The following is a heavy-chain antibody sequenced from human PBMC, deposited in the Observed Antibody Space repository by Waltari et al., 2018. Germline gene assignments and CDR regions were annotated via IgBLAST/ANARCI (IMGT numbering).Heavy chain of an antibody. D-gene: IGHD3-3*01. CDR3: AHRTHYDLWSGATANNWFDP. CDR2: IYWNDDK. J-gene: IGHJ5*02. Sequence: QITLKESGPTLVKPTQTLTLTCTFSGFSLSTRGVGVGWIRQHPGKALEWLALIYWNDDKRYSPSLKSRLTITKDTSKNQVVLTMTNMDPVDTGTYYCAHRTHYDLWSGATANNWFDPWGQGTLVTVSS. V-gene: IGHV2-5*01. CDR1: GFSLSTRGVG.